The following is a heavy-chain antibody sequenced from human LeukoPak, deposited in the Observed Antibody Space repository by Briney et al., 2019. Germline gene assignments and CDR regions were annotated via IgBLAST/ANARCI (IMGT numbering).Heavy chain of an antibody. CDR1: GGFISSYY. J-gene: IGHJ4*02. CDR3: AREVRAYSSSWYVFDY. CDR2: IYTSGST. Sequence: SETLSLTCTVSGGFISSYYWSWIRQPAGKGLEWIGRIYTSGSTNYNPSLKSRVTMSVDTSKNQFSLKLSSVTAADTAVYYCAREVRAYSSSWYVFDYWGQGTLVTVSS. V-gene: IGHV4-4*07. D-gene: IGHD6-13*01.